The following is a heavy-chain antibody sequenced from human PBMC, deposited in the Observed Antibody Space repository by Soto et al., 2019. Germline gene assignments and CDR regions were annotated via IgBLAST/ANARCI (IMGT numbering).Heavy chain of an antibody. CDR1: GFTFSSYG. CDR2: ISYDGSNK. J-gene: IGHJ3*02. V-gene: IGHV3-30*18. Sequence: QVQLVESGGGVVQPGRSLRLSCAASGFTFSSYGMHWVRQAPGKGLEWVAVISYDGSNKYYADSVKGRFTISRDNSKNTLYLQMNSLGAEDTAVYYCAKARSPLVVPFDIWGQGTMVTVSS. D-gene: IGHD2-2*01. CDR3: AKARSPLVVPFDI.